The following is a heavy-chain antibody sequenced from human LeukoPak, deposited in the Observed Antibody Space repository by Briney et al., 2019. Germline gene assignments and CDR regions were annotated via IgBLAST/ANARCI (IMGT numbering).Heavy chain of an antibody. D-gene: IGHD3-22*01. J-gene: IGHJ4*02. V-gene: IGHV3-74*01. Sequence: GGSLRVSCAASGFTFSSYWMDWVRQAPGKGLVRVSGINSDGKMTRYAESVKGRFTISRDNAKNTLYLQMNSLRAEDTAVYYCARGNYYDSSGPGGYWGQGTLVIVSS. CDR3: ARGNYYDSSGPGGY. CDR1: GFTFSSYW. CDR2: INSDGKMT.